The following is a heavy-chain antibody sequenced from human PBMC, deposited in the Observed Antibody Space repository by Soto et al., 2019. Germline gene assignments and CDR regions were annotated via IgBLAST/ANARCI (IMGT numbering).Heavy chain of an antibody. CDR3: VMVDNYVTPTPQDV. D-gene: IGHD3-16*01. J-gene: IGHJ6*02. CDR2: ISTYNGNT. V-gene: IGHV1-18*01. Sequence: QVQLVQSGDEVKKPGASVKVSCKASGYIFVNYGIAWVRQAAGQGLEWMGWISTYNGNTHSATKVQGRLTMTTDTSTSTADMDLGSLTSDETAVYYCVMVDNYVTPTPQDVWGQGTTVTVSS. CDR1: GYIFVNYG.